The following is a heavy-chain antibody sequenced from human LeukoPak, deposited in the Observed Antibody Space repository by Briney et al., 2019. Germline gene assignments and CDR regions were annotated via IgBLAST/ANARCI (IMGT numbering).Heavy chain of an antibody. D-gene: IGHD2-21*02. Sequence: SETLSLTCNVSGVSIRSNFWSWIRQPPGKGLECIGDVHSGGSTHSNPSLKSRVTISLDTSKNQVSLKLNSVTAADTAVYYCARATAIYEAFDYWGQGILVTVSS. J-gene: IGHJ4*02. CDR1: GVSIRSNF. CDR3: ARATAIYEAFDY. CDR2: VHSGGST. V-gene: IGHV4-59*01.